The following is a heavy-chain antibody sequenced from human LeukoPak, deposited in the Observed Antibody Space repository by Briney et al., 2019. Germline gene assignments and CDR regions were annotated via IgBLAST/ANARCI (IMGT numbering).Heavy chain of an antibody. CDR1: GFTFSTYA. Sequence: GGSLRLPCAASGFTFSTYAMHWVRQAPGKGLEWVAFIRYDGSNKYYPDSVRGRFTISRDNSKNTLYLQMNSLRPDDTAIYYCARDVEAARPGWFDPWGQGTLVSVSS. CDR3: ARDVEAARPGWFDP. V-gene: IGHV3-30*02. D-gene: IGHD6-6*01. CDR2: IRYDGSNK. J-gene: IGHJ5*02.